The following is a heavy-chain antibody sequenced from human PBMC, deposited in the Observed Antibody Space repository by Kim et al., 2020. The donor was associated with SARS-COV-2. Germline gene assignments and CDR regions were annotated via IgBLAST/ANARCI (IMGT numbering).Heavy chain of an antibody. J-gene: IGHJ4*02. Sequence: YADSVRGRFTISRDNSKNTLYLQMNSLQAEDTAVYYCAKNVLGGTYYFDSWGQGTLVTVSS. V-gene: IGHV3-23*01. D-gene: IGHD2-8*02. CDR3: AKNVLGGTYYFDS.